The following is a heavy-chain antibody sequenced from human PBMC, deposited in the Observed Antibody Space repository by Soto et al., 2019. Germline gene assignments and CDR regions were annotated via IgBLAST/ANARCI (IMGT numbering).Heavy chain of an antibody. V-gene: IGHV3-33*01. CDR3: ARDGKGAAGTKPRVRYYCYYMDV. CDR2: IWYDGSNK. Sequence: QVQLVESGGGVVQPGRSLRLSCAASGFTFSSYGMHWVRQAPGKGLEWVAVIWYDGSNKYYADSVKGRFTISRDNSKNTLYLQMNSLKAEDTAVDYCARDGKGAAGTKPRVRYYCYYMDVWGKGTTVTGSS. D-gene: IGHD6-13*01. CDR1: GFTFSSYG. J-gene: IGHJ6*03.